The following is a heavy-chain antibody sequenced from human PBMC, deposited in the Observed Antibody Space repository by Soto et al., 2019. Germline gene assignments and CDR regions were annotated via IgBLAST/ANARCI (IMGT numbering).Heavy chain of an antibody. J-gene: IGHJ4*02. CDR3: ARPQDYSGYFDY. Sequence: QVQLMQSGPEVKKPGASVKVSCKASGYTFSNYDITWVRQAPGQGLEWMGWISTYNGNTDYAQKRQGRVTMTTDTSTSTAYMELRSLRSDDTAVYYCARPQDYSGYFDYWGQGTLVTVSS. CDR2: ISTYNGNT. D-gene: IGHD2-15*01. V-gene: IGHV1-18*04. CDR1: GYTFSNYD.